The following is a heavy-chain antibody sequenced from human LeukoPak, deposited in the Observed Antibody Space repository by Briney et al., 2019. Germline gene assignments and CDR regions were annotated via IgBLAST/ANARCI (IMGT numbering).Heavy chain of an antibody. Sequence: PSQTLSLTCTVSGGSISSGAYYWSWIRQHPGKGGECIGYIYYSGSTYYNPSPKSRVTISGDTSKNHFSLKLSSVTAADTAVYYCARVSGWTGGFFDYWGQGTLVTVSS. CDR3: ARVSGWTGGFFDY. J-gene: IGHJ4*02. CDR2: IYYSGST. V-gene: IGHV4-31*03. CDR1: GGSISSGAYY. D-gene: IGHD3/OR15-3a*01.